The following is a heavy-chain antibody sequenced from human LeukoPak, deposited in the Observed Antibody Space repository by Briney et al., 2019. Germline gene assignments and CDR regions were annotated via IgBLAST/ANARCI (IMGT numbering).Heavy chain of an antibody. CDR3: ARGRITGKRRYFDY. J-gene: IGHJ4*02. CDR1: GGSFSGYY. D-gene: IGHD1-20*01. V-gene: IGHV4-34*01. CDR2: INHSGST. Sequence: SETLSLTCAVYGGSFSGYYWSWIRQPPGKGLEWIGEINHSGSTNYNPSLKSRVTISVDTSKNQFSLKLSSVTAADTAVYYCARGRITGKRRYFDYWGQGTLVTVSS.